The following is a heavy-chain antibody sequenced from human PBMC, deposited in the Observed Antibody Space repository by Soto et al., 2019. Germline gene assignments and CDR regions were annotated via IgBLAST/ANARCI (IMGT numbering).Heavy chain of an antibody. D-gene: IGHD2-2*01. CDR2: ISSNGGST. V-gene: IGHV3-64*01. J-gene: IGHJ6*03. CDR3: ARDVSHCSSTSCRRECYYYMDV. CDR1: GFTFSSYA. Sequence: EVQLVESGGGLVQPGGSLRLSCAASGFTFSSYAMHWVRQAPGKGLEYVSAISSNGGSTYYANSVKGRFTISRDNSKNTLYLQMGSLRAEDMAVYYCARDVSHCSSTSCRRECYYYMDVWGKGTTVTVSS.